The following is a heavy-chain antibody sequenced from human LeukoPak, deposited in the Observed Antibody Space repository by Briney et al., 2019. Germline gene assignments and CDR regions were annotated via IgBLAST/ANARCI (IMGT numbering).Heavy chain of an antibody. V-gene: IGHV4-39*02. CDR1: GGSISSSSYY. CDR2: IYYSGST. CDR3: ARESCSSTSCSNWFDP. J-gene: IGHJ5*02. D-gene: IGHD2-2*01. Sequence: PSETPSLTCTVSGGSISSSSYYWGWIRQPPGKGLEWIGSIYYSGSTYYNPSLKSRVTISVDTSKNQFSLKLSSVTAADTAVYYCARESCSSTSCSNWFDPRGQGTLVTVSS.